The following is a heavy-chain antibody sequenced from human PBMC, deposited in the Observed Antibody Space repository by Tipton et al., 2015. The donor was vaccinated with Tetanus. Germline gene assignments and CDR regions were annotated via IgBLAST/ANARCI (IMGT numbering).Heavy chain of an antibody. CDR2: INGHGTNT. V-gene: IGHV3-74*01. CDR3: ARDSPDILLVPAF. CDR1: GFTFSTYW. Sequence: SLRLSCAAPGFTFSTYWMHWVRQAPGKGLMWVSRINGHGTNTAYADSVKGRFTISRDNAKNTLYLQMNSLRAEDTAVYYCARDSPDILLVPAFWGQGTLVTVSS. D-gene: IGHD2-2*01. J-gene: IGHJ4*02.